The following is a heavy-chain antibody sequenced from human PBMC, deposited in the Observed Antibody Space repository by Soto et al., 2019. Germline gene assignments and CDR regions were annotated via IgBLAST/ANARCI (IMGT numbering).Heavy chain of an antibody. J-gene: IGHJ6*02. D-gene: IGHD2-2*01. CDR2: IYKGGST. CDR1: GFTVSSNY. V-gene: IGHV3-53*01. CDR3: AIDQYCSSTSCYDGMDV. Sequence: PGGSLRLSCAASGFTVSSNYMNWVRQAPGKGLEWVSVIYKGGSTYYADSVKGRFTISRDSSKDSLYLQMNSLRDEDTAVYYCAIDQYCSSTSCYDGMDVWGQGTTVTVSS.